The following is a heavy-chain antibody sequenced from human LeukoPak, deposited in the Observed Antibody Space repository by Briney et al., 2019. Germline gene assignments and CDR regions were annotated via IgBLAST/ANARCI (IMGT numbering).Heavy chain of an antibody. CDR3: ARGVVAADDYYYYYMDV. CDR2: IYYSGST. V-gene: IGHV4-59*01. J-gene: IGHJ6*03. D-gene: IGHD6-13*01. Sequence: SETLSLTCTVSGGSISSYYWSWIRQPPGKGLEWIGYIYYSGSTNYNPSLKSRVTISVDTSKNQFSLKLSSVTAADTAVYYCARGVVAADDYYYYYMDVWGKGTTVTVSS. CDR1: GGSISSYY.